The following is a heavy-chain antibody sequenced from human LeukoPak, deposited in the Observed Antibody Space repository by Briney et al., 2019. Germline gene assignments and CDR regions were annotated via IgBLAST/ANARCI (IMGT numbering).Heavy chain of an antibody. J-gene: IGHJ3*02. CDR1: GFIFSNFA. CDR3: AGQQQLVLDAFDI. D-gene: IGHD6-13*01. Sequence: RGSLRLSSAASGFIFSNFAMSWVRQAPGKWLEWVSAISGSGGSTYYADSVKGRFTISRDNSKNTLFLQMNGLRAEDTAVYYCAGQQQLVLDAFDIWGQGTLVTVSS. CDR2: ISGSGGST. V-gene: IGHV3-23*01.